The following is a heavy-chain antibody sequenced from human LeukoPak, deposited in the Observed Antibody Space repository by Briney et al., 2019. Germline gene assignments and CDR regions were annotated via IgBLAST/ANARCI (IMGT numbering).Heavy chain of an antibody. D-gene: IGHD2-15*01. CDR1: GEPFNDYY. Sequence: SETLSLTCAAYGEPFNDYYWTWIRQPPGKGLEWIGEINHSGSINYKASLKSRVTISVDTSKNQFSLKLSSLTAADTAVYYCARGGCSGGTCWYYFDYWSQGTLVTVSS. CDR3: ARGGCSGGTCWYYFDY. CDR2: INHSGSI. V-gene: IGHV4-34*01. J-gene: IGHJ4*02.